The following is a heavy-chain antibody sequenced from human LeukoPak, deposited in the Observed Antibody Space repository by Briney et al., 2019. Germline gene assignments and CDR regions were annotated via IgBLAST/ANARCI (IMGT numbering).Heavy chain of an antibody. D-gene: IGHD3-22*01. J-gene: IGHJ3*02. CDR2: IYTSGST. CDR1: GGSISSGSYY. Sequence: SETLSLTCTVSGGSISSGSYYWSWIRQPAGKGLEWIGRIYTSGSTNYNPSLKSRVTISVDTSKNQFSLKLSSVTAADTAVYYCAKDPIVVVITGGASDIWGQGTMVTVSS. CDR3: AKDPIVVVITGGASDI. V-gene: IGHV4-61*02.